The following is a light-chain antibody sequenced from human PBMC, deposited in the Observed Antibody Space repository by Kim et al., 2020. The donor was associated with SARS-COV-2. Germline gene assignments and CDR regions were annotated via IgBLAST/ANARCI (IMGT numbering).Light chain of an antibody. CDR1: RSVFYSSNNKNY. Sequence: DIVMTQSPDSLAVSLGERATINCKSSRSVFYSSNNKNYLAWYQQKPGQPPKLLIYWASTRESGVPDRISGSGSGTDFTLTISSLQAEDVAVYYCQQYYSSPPTFGQGTKLEI. CDR2: WAS. J-gene: IGKJ2*01. V-gene: IGKV4-1*01. CDR3: QQYYSSPPT.